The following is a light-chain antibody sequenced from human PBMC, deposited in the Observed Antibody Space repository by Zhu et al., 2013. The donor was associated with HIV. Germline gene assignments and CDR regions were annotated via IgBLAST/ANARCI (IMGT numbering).Light chain of an antibody. CDR1: NSDIGSNY. Sequence: QSVLTQPPSTSGTPGQRVTISCSGSNSDIGSNYVHWYQQLPGTAPKLLIFDNSRRPSGIPDRFSGSKSGTSASLVITGLQTGDEADYYCGTWDTGLSAHIVFGGGTKLTVL. CDR2: DNS. J-gene: IGLJ2*01. V-gene: IGLV1-51*01. CDR3: GTWDTGLSAHIV.